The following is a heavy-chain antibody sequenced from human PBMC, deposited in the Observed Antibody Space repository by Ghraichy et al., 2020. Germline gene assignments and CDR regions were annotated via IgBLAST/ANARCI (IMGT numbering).Heavy chain of an antibody. CDR3: AKGGEGYCSSTSCPYYYYYMDV. V-gene: IGHV3-23*01. J-gene: IGHJ6*03. CDR2: ISGSGGST. Sequence: GGSLRLSCAASGFTFSSYAMSWVRQAPGKGLEWVSAISGSGGSTYYADSVKGRFTISRDNSKNTLYLQMNSLRAEDTAVYYCAKGGEGYCSSTSCPYYYYYMDVWGKGTTVTVSS. D-gene: IGHD2-2*01. CDR1: GFTFSSYA.